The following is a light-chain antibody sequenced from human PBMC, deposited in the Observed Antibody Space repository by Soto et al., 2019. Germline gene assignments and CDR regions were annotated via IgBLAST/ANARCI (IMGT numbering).Light chain of an antibody. CDR3: QNYGSSPPLT. V-gene: IGKV3-20*01. CDR2: VGT. CDR1: QSVSSTY. J-gene: IGKJ3*01. Sequence: EIVLTQSPGTLSLSPGERATLSCRASQSVSSTYLAWYQQKPGQAPRLLIYVGTRRATGIPDRFSGSGSGTDFTLTISRLEAEDFAVYYCQNYGSSPPLTFGPGTKLDIK.